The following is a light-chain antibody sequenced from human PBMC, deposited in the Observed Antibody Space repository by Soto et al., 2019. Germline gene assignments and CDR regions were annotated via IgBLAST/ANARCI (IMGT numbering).Light chain of an antibody. V-gene: IGKV3-15*01. CDR3: QQYNNWPRT. CDR1: QSVSSD. CDR2: SAS. Sequence: EIVMTQSPATLSVSPGERATLSGRASQSVSSDLAWYHQNPGQAPRLLIYSASTRATGIPARFSGSGYGTEFTLTINRLQSEDFAVSYCQQYNNWPRTFGQGTKVEIK. J-gene: IGKJ1*01.